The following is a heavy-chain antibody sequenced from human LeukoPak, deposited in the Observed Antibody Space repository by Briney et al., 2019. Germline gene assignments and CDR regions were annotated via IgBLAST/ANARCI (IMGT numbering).Heavy chain of an antibody. Sequence: SETLSLTCTVSGGSISSYYWSWIRQPPGKGLEWIGYIYYSGSTNYNPSLKSRVTISVDTSKNQFSLKLSSVTAADTAVYYCASDDGITGTTFDYWGQGTLVTVSS. D-gene: IGHD1-20*01. V-gene: IGHV4-59*01. J-gene: IGHJ4*02. CDR3: ASDDGITGTTFDY. CDR2: IYYSGST. CDR1: GGSISSYY.